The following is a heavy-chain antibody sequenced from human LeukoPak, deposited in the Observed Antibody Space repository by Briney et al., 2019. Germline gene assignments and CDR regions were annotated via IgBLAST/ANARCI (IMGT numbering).Heavy chain of an antibody. CDR1: GFNFGDYA. Sequence: GRSQRLSCAASGFNFGDYAMHWVRQAPGKGLEWVSGINCNSGYIAYADSVKGRFTISRDTAKNSLYLQMNSLRAEDTAMYSCVTGVEAAAGYYYGMDVWGQGTTVTVSS. D-gene: IGHD6-13*01. V-gene: IGHV3-9*01. CDR2: INCNSGYI. J-gene: IGHJ6*02. CDR3: VTGVEAAAGYYYGMDV.